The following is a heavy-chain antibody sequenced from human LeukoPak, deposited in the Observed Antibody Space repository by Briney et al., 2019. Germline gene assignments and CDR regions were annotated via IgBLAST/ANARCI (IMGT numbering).Heavy chain of an antibody. CDR1: GFSFSDAG. Sequence: GGSLRLSCAASGFSFSDAGIHWVRHASGKGLEWVGRTANKADNYVTEYAASVKGRFTISRDNSKNTAYLQMNSLRTEDTAVYYCAKSDWFDPCGRGILVTVSS. J-gene: IGHJ5*02. CDR2: TANKADNYVT. CDR3: AKSDWFDP. V-gene: IGHV3-73*01.